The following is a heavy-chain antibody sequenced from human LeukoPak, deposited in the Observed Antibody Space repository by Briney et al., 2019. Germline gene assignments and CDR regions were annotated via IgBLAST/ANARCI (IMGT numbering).Heavy chain of an antibody. V-gene: IGHV3-64D*09. J-gene: IGHJ4*02. D-gene: IGHD6-19*01. CDR2: ISSNGGST. Sequence: GGSLRLSCAASGFSFGSYRMNWVRQAPGKGLEYVSAISSNGGSTYYADSVKGRFTISRDNSKNTLYLQMSSLRAEDTAVYYCVKDPAVAGTRYFDYWGQGTLVTVSS. CDR3: VKDPAVAGTRYFDY. CDR1: GFSFGSYR.